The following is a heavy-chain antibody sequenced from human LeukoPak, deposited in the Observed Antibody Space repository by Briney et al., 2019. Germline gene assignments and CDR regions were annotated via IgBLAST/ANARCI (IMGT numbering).Heavy chain of an antibody. D-gene: IGHD3-22*01. CDR1: GFTLSSYT. J-gene: IGHJ4*02. V-gene: IGHV3-21*01. Sequence: PGGSLRLSCAASGFTLSSYTMNWVRQAPGKGLEWVSSISSSSSYIYYADSVKGRFTISRDNAKNSLYLQMNSLRAEDTAVYYCASHNFGDSGYYHVWGQGTLVTVSS. CDR3: ASHNFGDSGYYHV. CDR2: ISSSSSYI.